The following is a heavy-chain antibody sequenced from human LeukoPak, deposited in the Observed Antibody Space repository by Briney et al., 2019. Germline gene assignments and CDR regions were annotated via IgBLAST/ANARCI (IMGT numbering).Heavy chain of an antibody. Sequence: SVKVSCKASGGTFSSYAISWVRQAPGQGLEWMGRIIPILGIANYAQKSQGRVTITADKSTSTAYMELSSLRSEDTAVYYCARDSGYSSSFPFDYWGQGTLVTVSS. V-gene: IGHV1-69*04. CDR1: GGTFSSYA. D-gene: IGHD6-13*01. J-gene: IGHJ4*02. CDR3: ARDSGYSSSFPFDY. CDR2: IIPILGIA.